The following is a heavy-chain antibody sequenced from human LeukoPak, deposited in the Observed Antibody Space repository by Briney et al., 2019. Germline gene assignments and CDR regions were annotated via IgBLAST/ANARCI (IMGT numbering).Heavy chain of an antibody. CDR3: ARTPVVYAIRYYYYYGMDV. J-gene: IGHJ6*02. CDR1: GYTFTSYG. D-gene: IGHD2-8*02. V-gene: IGHV1-18*01. CDR2: ISAYNGNT. Sequence: GASVKVSCKASGYTFTSYGISWVRQAPGQGLEWMGWISAYNGNTNYAQKLQGRVTMTTDKSTSTAYMELRSLRSDDTAVYYRARTPVVYAIRYYYYYGMDVWGQGTTVTVSS.